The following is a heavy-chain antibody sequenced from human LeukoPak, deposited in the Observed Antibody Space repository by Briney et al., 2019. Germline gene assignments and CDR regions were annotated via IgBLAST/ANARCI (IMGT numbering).Heavy chain of an antibody. CDR3: ARGLGSSRYSSHY. J-gene: IGHJ4*02. CDR1: GFTFSSYA. CDR2: ISYDGSNK. Sequence: GGSLRLSCAASGFTFSSYAMHWVRQAPGKGLEWVAVISYDGSNKYYADSVKGRFTISRDNSKNTLYLQMNSLRAEDTAVYYCARGLGSSRYSSHYWGQGTLVTVSS. D-gene: IGHD6-13*01. V-gene: IGHV3-30-3*01.